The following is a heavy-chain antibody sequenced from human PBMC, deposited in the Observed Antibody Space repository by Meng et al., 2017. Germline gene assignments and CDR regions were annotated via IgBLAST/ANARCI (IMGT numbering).Heavy chain of an antibody. Sequence: QGQLVESGGGVVQRGRSLRPSCAAAGFTFSNYAMHWVRQAPGKGLEWVAIIWYDGSKKYYADSVKGRFTISRDNSKNTVYLQMDSLRAEDTAVYYCARGNGWPGGWFDPWGQGTLVTVSS. CDR2: IWYDGSKK. D-gene: IGHD6-19*01. CDR1: GFTFSNYA. J-gene: IGHJ5*02. V-gene: IGHV3-33*01. CDR3: ARGNGWPGGWFDP.